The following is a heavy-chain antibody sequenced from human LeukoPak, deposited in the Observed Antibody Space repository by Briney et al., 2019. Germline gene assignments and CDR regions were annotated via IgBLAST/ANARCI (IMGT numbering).Heavy chain of an antibody. J-gene: IGHJ1*01. CDR2: IKSKTDGGTA. D-gene: IGHD3-22*01. CDR3: TRTDHYDSSGFS. CDR1: GFIFKNYA. V-gene: IGHV3-15*01. Sequence: KSGGSLRLSCAASGFIFKNYAMNWVRQAPGKGLEWVGRIKSKTDGGTADYAAPVKGRFTISRDDSKNTLYLQMNGLKTEDTAVYYCTRTDHYDSSGFSWGQGTLVTVSS.